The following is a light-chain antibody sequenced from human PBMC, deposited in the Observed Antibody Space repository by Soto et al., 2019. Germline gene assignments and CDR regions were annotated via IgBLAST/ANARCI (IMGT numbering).Light chain of an antibody. CDR3: SSYRGTTTLVV. CDR1: SSDVGGYNF. CDR2: RVS. Sequence: QSVLTQPASVSGSPGQSITISCTGTSSDVGGYNFVSWYQHHPGKAPKLIIYRVSNRPSGASNRFSGSKSGNTASLTISGLQAEDEADYYCSSYRGTTTLVVFGGGTQLTVL. V-gene: IGLV2-14*01. J-gene: IGLJ3*02.